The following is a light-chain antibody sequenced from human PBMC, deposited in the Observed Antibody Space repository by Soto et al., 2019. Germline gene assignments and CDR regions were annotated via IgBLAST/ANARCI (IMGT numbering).Light chain of an antibody. CDR3: QQSYTTPYT. Sequence: DIQMTQSPSSLSASVGDRVTITCRANQSIIAYFNWYQQKPGKAPELLIYGASSLRRGVQSRFSGSGSGTDFTLTISSLQPEDFATYYCQQSYTTPYTFGQGTRLEI. J-gene: IGKJ2*01. V-gene: IGKV1-39*01. CDR2: GAS. CDR1: QSIIAY.